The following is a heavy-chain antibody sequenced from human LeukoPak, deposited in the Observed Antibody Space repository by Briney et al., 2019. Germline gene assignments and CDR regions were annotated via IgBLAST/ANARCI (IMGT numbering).Heavy chain of an antibody. V-gene: IGHV3-23*01. CDR3: AKDLRESTSSDGYFDY. CDR1: GFTFSSYV. J-gene: IGHJ4*02. CDR2: ISGSGDIT. D-gene: IGHD2-2*01. Sequence: GGSLRLSCAASGFTFSSYVMSWVRQAPGKGPEWVSFISGSGDITSYADSVKGRFTISRDNSRNTVYLQMSSLRAEDTAVYYCAKDLRESTSSDGYFDYWGQGTQVTVSS.